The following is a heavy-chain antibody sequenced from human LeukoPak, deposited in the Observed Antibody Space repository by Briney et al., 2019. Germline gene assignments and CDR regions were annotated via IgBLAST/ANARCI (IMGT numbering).Heavy chain of an antibody. V-gene: IGHV4-30-4*07. D-gene: IGHD3-10*01. CDR3: ARGPAITAITMVRGVSPTWFDP. CDR1: GGSISSGGYS. J-gene: IGHJ5*02. CDR2: IYYSGST. Sequence: PSETLSLTCAVSGGSISSGGYSWSWIRQPPGKGLEWIGYIYYSGSTYYNPSLKSRVTISVDTSKNQFSLKLSSVTAADTAVYYCARGPAITAITMVRGVSPTWFDPWGQGTLVTVSS.